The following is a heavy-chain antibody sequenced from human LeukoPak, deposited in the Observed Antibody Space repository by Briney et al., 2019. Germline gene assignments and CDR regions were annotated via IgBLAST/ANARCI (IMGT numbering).Heavy chain of an antibody. V-gene: IGHV4-38-2*02. CDR1: GYSISSGYY. CDR2: IYHSGST. J-gene: IGHJ2*01. CDR3: ARGIVDINWYFDL. D-gene: IGHD3-22*01. Sequence: SETLSLTCTVSGYSISSGYYWGWIRQPPGKGLEWIGSIYHSGSTYYNPSLKSRVTISVDTSKNQFSLKLSSVTAADTAVYYCARGIVDINWYFDLWGRGTLVTVSS.